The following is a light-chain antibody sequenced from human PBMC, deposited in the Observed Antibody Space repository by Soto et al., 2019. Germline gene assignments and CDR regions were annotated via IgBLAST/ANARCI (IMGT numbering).Light chain of an antibody. Sequence: EIVLTQSPGPLSLSPGNSAALSCRARQSVTGDKVAWYQQRPGQAPRLLIYGLSTRASDIPARCRGSVSGTDYTLTINRLEPEDFALNYCQQYGNSPFTFGQGTKLEI. CDR3: QQYGNSPFT. V-gene: IGKV3-20*01. J-gene: IGKJ2*01. CDR1: QSVTGDK. CDR2: GLS.